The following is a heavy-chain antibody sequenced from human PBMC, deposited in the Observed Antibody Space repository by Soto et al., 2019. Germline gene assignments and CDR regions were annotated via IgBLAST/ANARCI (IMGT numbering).Heavy chain of an antibody. J-gene: IGHJ3*02. CDR2: INPTSSTT. CDR3: ARDLYSSSWYVRAFDM. CDR1: EYTFTTYS. D-gene: IGHD6-13*01. Sequence: ASVKVSCKASEYTFTTYSLHWVRQAPGQGLEWMGIINPTSSTTSDAQKFQGRVTMTRDMSTSTVYMELSSLRYEDTAVYYCARDLYSSSWYVRAFDMWGQGTMVTVSS. V-gene: IGHV1-46*03.